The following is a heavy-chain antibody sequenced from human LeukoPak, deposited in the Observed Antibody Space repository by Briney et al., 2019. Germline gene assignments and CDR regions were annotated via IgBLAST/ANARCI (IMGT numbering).Heavy chain of an antibody. D-gene: IGHD3-3*01. V-gene: IGHV3-23*01. CDR1: GFPFSSYA. CDR2: ISNSDDST. Sequence: QPGGSLRLSCAASGFPFSSYAMSWVRQAPGKGLEWVSTISNSDDSTYYADSVKGRFTISRDNSENTLFLRMNSLRAEDTAVYYCARDRGGAYDFWSGYYTGYFDYWGQGTLVPVSS. J-gene: IGHJ4*02. CDR3: ARDRGGAYDFWSGYYTGYFDY.